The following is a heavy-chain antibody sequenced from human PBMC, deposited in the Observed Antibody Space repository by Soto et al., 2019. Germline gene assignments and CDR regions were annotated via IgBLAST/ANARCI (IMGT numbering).Heavy chain of an antibody. CDR1: GDSISRGDYY. Sequence: PSETLSLTCTVSGDSISRGDYYWSWIRQPPGKGLEWIGYIYFSGSTYYKPSLKSRVTISLDTSKNQFSLKLSSVTAADTAVYYCARDTPNRITARPRNWFDPWGQGTLVTVSS. CDR3: ARDTPNRITARPRNWFDP. J-gene: IGHJ5*02. V-gene: IGHV4-30-4*01. D-gene: IGHD6-6*01. CDR2: IYFSGST.